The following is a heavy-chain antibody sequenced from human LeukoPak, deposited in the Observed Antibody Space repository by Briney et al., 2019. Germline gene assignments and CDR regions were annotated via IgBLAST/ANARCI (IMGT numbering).Heavy chain of an antibody. CDR1: CDSISSGSYS. V-gene: IGHV4-61*09. Sequence: PSQTLSLTCTVSCDSISSGSYSWSWIRQPAGQGLEWIGHIYTSGRNNYNPSLKSRVTMSIDTSKNQFSRKLSSVTAADTAVYYCARDARGYYYGSGSYFHYYYMDVWGKGTTVTVSS. D-gene: IGHD3-10*01. CDR3: ARDARGYYYGSGSYFHYYYMDV. CDR2: IYTSGRN. J-gene: IGHJ6*03.